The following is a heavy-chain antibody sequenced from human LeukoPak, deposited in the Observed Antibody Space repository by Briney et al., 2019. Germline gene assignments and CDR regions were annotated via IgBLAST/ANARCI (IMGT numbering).Heavy chain of an antibody. CDR2: ISSSSSYI. V-gene: IGHV3-21*01. CDR1: GFTFSSYS. CDR3: ARDEYCSSTSCYNAFDI. D-gene: IGHD2-2*02. Sequence: GGSLRLSCAASGFTFSSYSMNWVRQAPGKGLEWVSSISSSSSYIYYADSVKGRFTISRDNVKNSLYLQMNSLRAEDTAVYYCARDEYCSSTSCYNAFDIWGQGTMVTVSS. J-gene: IGHJ3*02.